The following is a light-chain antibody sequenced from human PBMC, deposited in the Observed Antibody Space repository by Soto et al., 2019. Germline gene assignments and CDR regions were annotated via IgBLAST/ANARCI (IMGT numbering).Light chain of an antibody. CDR1: SSNIGSNY. Sequence: QSVLTQPPSASGTPGQRVTISCSGSSSNIGSNYVFWYQHLPGTAPKLLSYRNNQRPSGVPDRFSGSKSGTSASLAISGLRSEDETDYYCAAWDDSLSGVVFGGGTKLTV. CDR3: AAWDDSLSGVV. CDR2: RNN. J-gene: IGLJ2*01. V-gene: IGLV1-47*01.